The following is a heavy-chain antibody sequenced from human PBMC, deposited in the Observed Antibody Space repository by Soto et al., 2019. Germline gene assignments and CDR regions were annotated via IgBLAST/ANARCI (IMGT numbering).Heavy chain of an antibody. J-gene: IGHJ5*02. CDR3: AKRRGLSNTLFLDR. Sequence: QITLKESGPTLVKPTDTLTLTCTLPGFLINTGGVGVCWILQPPVNAPEWLALLYWNDDAWYSPSLRYRLSVTKETSKKQVVVTMPHINPADTGTYYCAKRRGLSNTLFLDRWGQGALVTVSS. CDR2: LYWNDDA. V-gene: IGHV2-5*01. CDR1: GFLINTGGVG. D-gene: IGHD3-10*02.